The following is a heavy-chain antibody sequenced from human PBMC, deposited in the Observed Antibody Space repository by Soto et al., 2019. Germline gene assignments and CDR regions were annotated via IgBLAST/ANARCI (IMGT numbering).Heavy chain of an antibody. D-gene: IGHD5-12*01. CDR2: ISYDGSNK. CDR1: GFTFSSYA. Sequence: QVQLVESGGGVVQPGRSLRLSCAASGFTFSSYAMHWVRQAPGKGLEWVAVISYDGSNKYYADSVKGRFTISRDNSKNTLYLQMNRLRAEATAVYYCARDYYRFNSGYGFSMDVWGQGTTVTVSS. CDR3: ARDYYRFNSGYGFSMDV. V-gene: IGHV3-30-3*01. J-gene: IGHJ6*02.